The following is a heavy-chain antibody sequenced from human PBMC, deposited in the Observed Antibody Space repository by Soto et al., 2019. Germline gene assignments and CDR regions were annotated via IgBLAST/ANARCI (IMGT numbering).Heavy chain of an antibody. CDR2: IYHSGST. CDR3: ARAPPYSYGYSFDY. D-gene: IGHD5-18*01. Sequence: ASETLSLTCAVSGYSISSGYYWGWIRQPPGKGLEWIGSIYHSGSTYYNPSLKSRVTISVDTSKNQFSLKLSSVTAADTAVYYCARAPPYSYGYSFDYWGQGTLVTVSS. CDR1: GYSISSGYY. J-gene: IGHJ4*02. V-gene: IGHV4-38-2*01.